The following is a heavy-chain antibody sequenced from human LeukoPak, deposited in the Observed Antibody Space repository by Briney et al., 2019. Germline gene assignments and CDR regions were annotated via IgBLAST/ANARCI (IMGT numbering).Heavy chain of an antibody. CDR1: GFTFSSYW. V-gene: IGHV3-7*01. D-gene: IGHD1-7*01. J-gene: IGHJ4*02. CDR2: IKQDGSEK. Sequence: PGGSLRLSCAASGFTFSSYWMSWVRQAPGKGLEWVANIKQDGSEKYYVDSVKGRFTISRDNAKNSLYLQMNSLRAEDTAVYYCARESLSGTTRPFDYWGQGTLVTVSS. CDR3: ARESLSGTTRPFDY.